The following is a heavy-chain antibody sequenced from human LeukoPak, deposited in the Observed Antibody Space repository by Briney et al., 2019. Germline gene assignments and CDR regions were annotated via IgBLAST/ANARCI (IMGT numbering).Heavy chain of an antibody. Sequence: SETLSLTCTVSGGSISSTIYYWGWIRQPPGKGLEWIGNVYYIGITYYNPSLKSRLTISVDTSKNRFSLKLNSVTAADTAVYYCASLNNDYLFDFENWGQGTLVTVSS. J-gene: IGHJ4*02. CDR3: ASLNNDYLFDFEN. CDR2: VYYIGIT. V-gene: IGHV4-39*07. D-gene: IGHD4-11*01. CDR1: GGSISSTIYY.